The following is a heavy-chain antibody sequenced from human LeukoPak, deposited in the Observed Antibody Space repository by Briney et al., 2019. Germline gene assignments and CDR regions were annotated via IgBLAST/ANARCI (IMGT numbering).Heavy chain of an antibody. CDR3: ARTKYYYYYMDV. Sequence: GRSLRLSCAASGFTFSSYGMHWVRQAPGKGLERVAIISYDGSNEYYADSVKGRFTISRDNSKNTLYLQMNSPRAEDTAVYYCARTKYYYYYMDVWGKGTTVTISS. CDR1: GFTFSSYG. CDR2: ISYDGSNE. V-gene: IGHV3-30*03. J-gene: IGHJ6*03.